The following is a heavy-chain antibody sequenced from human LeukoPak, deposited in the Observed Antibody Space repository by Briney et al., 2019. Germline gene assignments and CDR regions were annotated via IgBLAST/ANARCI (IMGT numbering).Heavy chain of an antibody. Sequence: GGSLRLSCAASGFTVSSNYMSWVRQAPGKGLEWVSVIYSGGSTYYADSVKGRFTISRDNSKNTLYLQMNSLRAEDTALYHCARGFEGYCSSTSCYDRGAFDPWGQGTLVTVSS. CDR1: GFTVSSNY. V-gene: IGHV3-66*01. CDR2: IYSGGST. D-gene: IGHD2-2*01. J-gene: IGHJ5*02. CDR3: ARGFEGYCSSTSCYDRGAFDP.